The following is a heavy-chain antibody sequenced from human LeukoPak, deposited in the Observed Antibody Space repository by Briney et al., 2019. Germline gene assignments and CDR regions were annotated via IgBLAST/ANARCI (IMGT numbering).Heavy chain of an antibody. CDR3: ARNPPGIRQNAFDI. CDR2: VHVSEPT. J-gene: IGHJ3*02. V-gene: IGHV4-4*07. CDR1: GVSISSYY. Sequence: SETLSLTCTVSGVSISSYYWTWIRQSAGKGLEWIGRVHVSEPTNYNPSLKSRVTLSIDPSKNQFSLKLTSVTAADTAVYYCARNPPGIRQNAFDIWGQGAMVTVSS.